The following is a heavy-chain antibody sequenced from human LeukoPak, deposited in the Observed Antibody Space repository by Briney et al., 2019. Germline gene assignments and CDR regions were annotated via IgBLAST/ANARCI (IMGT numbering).Heavy chain of an antibody. CDR3: AREPRDYYYYMDV. V-gene: IGHV3-21*01. CDR1: GFTFSSYS. J-gene: IGHJ6*03. Sequence: GGSLRLSRAASGFTFSSYSMNWVRQAPGKGLEWVSSISSSSSYIYYADSVKGRFTISRDNAKNSLYLQMNSLRAEDTAVYYCAREPRDYYYYMDVWGKGTTVTVSS. CDR2: ISSSSSYI.